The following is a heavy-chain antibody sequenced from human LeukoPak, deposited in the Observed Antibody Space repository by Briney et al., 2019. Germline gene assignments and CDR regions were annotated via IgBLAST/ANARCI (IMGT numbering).Heavy chain of an antibody. Sequence: GGSLTLSCAASGFTFSSSAMNWVRQGPGQGLGRVSAVSGSGGGTSYEDSVKGRFAISTDNSKKKQYLQMNSLRAADTAVDYCSKAGYGDYVNDAFDIWGQARMVTVYS. D-gene: IGHD4-17*01. CDR2: VSGSGGGT. CDR1: GFTFSSSA. J-gene: IGHJ3*02. CDR3: SKAGYGDYVNDAFDI. V-gene: IGHV3-23*01.